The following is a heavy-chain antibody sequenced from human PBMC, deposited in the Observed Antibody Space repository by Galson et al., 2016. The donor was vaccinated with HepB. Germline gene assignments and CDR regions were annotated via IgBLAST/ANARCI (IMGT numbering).Heavy chain of an antibody. J-gene: IGHJ5*02. Sequence: VSCKASGYTFNTYNMHWVRQAPGQGLEWMGIIKPSGGNTIYAQKFQDRITMTRDTSTSTVYMELISLRVEDTALYYCAKDTRSGFYSRWFDPWGQGTLVTVSS. D-gene: IGHD3-3*01. CDR1: GYTFNTYN. CDR3: AKDTRSGFYSRWFDP. CDR2: IKPSGGNT. V-gene: IGHV1-46*02.